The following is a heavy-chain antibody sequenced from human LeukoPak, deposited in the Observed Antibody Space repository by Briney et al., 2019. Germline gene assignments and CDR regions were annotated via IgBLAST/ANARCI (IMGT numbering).Heavy chain of an antibody. CDR1: GFTFSSYS. V-gene: IGHV3-48*04. Sequence: GGSLRLSCAASGFTFSSYSMNWVRQAPGKGLEWVSYISSSSSTIYYADPVKGRFTISRDNAKNSLYLQMNSLRAEDTAVYYCARGSGFGDWGQGTLVTVSS. CDR3: ARGSGFGD. D-gene: IGHD5-12*01. J-gene: IGHJ4*02. CDR2: ISSSSSTI.